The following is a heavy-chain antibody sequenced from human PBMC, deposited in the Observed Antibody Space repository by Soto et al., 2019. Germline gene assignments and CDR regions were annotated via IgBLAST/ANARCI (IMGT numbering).Heavy chain of an antibody. CDR1: GFTFSSYS. V-gene: IGHV3-48*01. J-gene: IGHJ4*02. D-gene: IGHD6-13*01. CDR2: ISSSSSTI. Sequence: GGSLRLSCAASGFTFSSYSMNWVRQAPGKGLEWVSYISSSSSTIYYADSVKGRFTISRDNAKNSLYLQMNSLRAEDTAVYYCARDPPGIAAAGIFDYWGQGTLVTVSS. CDR3: ARDPPGIAAAGIFDY.